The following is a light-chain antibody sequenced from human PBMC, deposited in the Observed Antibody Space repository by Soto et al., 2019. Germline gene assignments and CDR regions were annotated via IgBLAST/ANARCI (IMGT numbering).Light chain of an antibody. CDR3: SSYTSSSTPL. V-gene: IGLV2-14*01. CDR2: DVS. Sequence: QSALTQPASVSGSLGQSITLSCTGTSSDVGGYNYVSWYQQHPGKAPKLMIYDVSNRPSGVSNRFSGSKSGNTASLTISGLQAEDEDDYYCSSYTSSSTPLFGGGTKLTVL. J-gene: IGLJ3*02. CDR1: SSDVGGYNY.